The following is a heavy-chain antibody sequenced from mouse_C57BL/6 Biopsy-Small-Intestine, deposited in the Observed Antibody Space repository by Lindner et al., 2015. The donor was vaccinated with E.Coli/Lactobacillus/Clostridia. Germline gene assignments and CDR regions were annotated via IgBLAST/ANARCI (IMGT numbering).Heavy chain of an antibody. CDR2: IFPGSGST. CDR1: GYTFTDYY. J-gene: IGHJ2*01. V-gene: IGHV1-75*01. D-gene: IGHD1-1*01. Sequence: VQLQESGPELVRPGASVKISCKASGYTFTDYYINWVKQRPGQGLEWIGWIFPGSGSTYYNEKFKGKATFTADTSSNTAYMQLSSLTTEDSAIYYCAYYYGSSHFDYWGQGTTLTVSS. CDR3: AYYYGSSHFDY.